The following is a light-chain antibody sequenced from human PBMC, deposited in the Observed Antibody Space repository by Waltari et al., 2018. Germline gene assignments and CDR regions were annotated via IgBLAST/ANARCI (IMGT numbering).Light chain of an antibody. J-gene: IGKJ1*01. V-gene: IGKV1-12*01. CDR3: QQGASFPPT. Sequence: DIQMTKSPSSVSASVGDRVTIVCRVSQVISNWLAWYQQKPGKAPKLLIYAASVLQTGVPSRFSGSGSGTDFTLTITNLQPEDFATYFCQQGASFPPTFGQGTKVEVK. CDR1: QVISNW. CDR2: AAS.